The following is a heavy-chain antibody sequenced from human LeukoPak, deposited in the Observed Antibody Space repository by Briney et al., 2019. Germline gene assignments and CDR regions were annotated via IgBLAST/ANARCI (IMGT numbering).Heavy chain of an antibody. CDR1: GYTFTGYY. CDR3: ARRGTSGYDLRYDFDY. J-gene: IGHJ4*02. Sequence: ASVKVSCKASGYTFTGYYMHWARQAPRQGLEWMGWINPNSGGTNYAQKFQGRVTMTRDTSISTAYMELSRLRSDDTAVYYCARRGTSGYDLRYDFDYWGQGTLVTVSS. CDR2: INPNSGGT. D-gene: IGHD5-12*01. V-gene: IGHV1-2*02.